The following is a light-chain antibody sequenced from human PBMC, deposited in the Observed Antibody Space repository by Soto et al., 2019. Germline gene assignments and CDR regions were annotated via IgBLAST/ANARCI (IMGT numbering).Light chain of an antibody. CDR3: QQYGSSPLT. CDR2: GAS. V-gene: IGKV3-20*01. Sequence: EIVLTQSPGTRSLSPGERATLSCRATQSLSSRSLAWYQQKPGQAPRLLIYGASSRATGIPDRFSGSGSGTDFTLTISRLEPEDFAVYYCQQYGSSPLTFGGGTKVEIK. CDR1: QSLSSRS. J-gene: IGKJ4*01.